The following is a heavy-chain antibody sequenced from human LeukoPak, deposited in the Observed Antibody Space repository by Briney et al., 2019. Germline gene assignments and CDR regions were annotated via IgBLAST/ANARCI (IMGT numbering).Heavy chain of an antibody. V-gene: IGHV3-7*01. CDR1: GFTFSSYW. J-gene: IGHJ6*03. CDR2: IKQDGSEK. D-gene: IGHD3-3*01. Sequence: PGGSPGLSCAASGFTFSSYWMSWVRQAPGRGLEWVANIKQDGSEKYYVDSVKGRFTISRDNAKNSLYLQMNSLRAEDTAVYYCAREFADFWSGYYVYYYYYYVDVWGKGTTVTVSS. CDR3: AREFADFWSGYYVYYYYYYVDV.